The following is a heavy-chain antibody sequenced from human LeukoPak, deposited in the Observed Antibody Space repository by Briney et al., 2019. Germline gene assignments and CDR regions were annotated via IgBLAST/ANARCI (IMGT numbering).Heavy chain of an antibody. D-gene: IGHD3-22*01. J-gene: IGHJ4*02. CDR1: GFTVSSNY. V-gene: IGHV3-66*01. Sequence: GGSLRLSCAASGFTVSSNYMSWVRQAPGKGLEWVSVIYSGGSTYYADSVKGGFTISRDNSKNTLYLQMNSLRAEDTAVYYCARDWDYDSSGYTFDYWGQGTLVTVSS. CDR3: ARDWDYDSSGYTFDY. CDR2: IYSGGST.